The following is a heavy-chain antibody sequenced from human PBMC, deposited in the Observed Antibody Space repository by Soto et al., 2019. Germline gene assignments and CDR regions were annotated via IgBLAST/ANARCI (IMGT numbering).Heavy chain of an antibody. D-gene: IGHD1-26*01. J-gene: IGHJ4*02. V-gene: IGHV3-48*01. CDR3: TRGAVTSGTYS. CDR1: GLIFSDYS. CDR2: ILNTGGTV. Sequence: GGSLRLSCVGSGLIFSDYSMNWVRQAPGRGLEWVSYILNTGGTVYYADSVKGRFTVSRDNAKNSLFLQMDSLRTEDTAVSYFTRGAVTSGTYSWGQGDLLPVSS.